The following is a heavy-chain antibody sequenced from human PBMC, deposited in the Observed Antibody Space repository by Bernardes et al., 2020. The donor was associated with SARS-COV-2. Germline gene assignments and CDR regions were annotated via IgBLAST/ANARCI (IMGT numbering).Heavy chain of an antibody. CDR1: GFTFSSYG. V-gene: IGHV3-30*03. CDR2: ISYDGSNK. J-gene: IGHJ6*02. D-gene: IGHD6-13*01. CDR3: ASELVIYYGMDV. Sequence: GGSLRLSCAASGFTFSSYGMHWVRQAPGKGLEWVAVISYDGSNKYYSDSVKGRFTISRDNSKNTLYLQMNSLRAEDTAVYYCASELVIYYGMDVCGQGTTVTVA.